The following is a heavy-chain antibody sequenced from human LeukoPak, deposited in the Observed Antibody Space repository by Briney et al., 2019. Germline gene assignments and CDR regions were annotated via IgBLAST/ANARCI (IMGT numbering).Heavy chain of an antibody. CDR2: ISSSSSII. Sequence: GGSLRLSCAASGFTFNNYDMNWVRQAPGKGREGVSYISSSSSIIYYADSVRGRFTISRDTAKNSLYLQMTSLRAEDTAVYSCARSIDIDYWGQGTLVTVSS. CDR3: ARSIDIDY. D-gene: IGHD2-21*01. J-gene: IGHJ4*02. CDR1: GFTFNNYD. V-gene: IGHV3-48*01.